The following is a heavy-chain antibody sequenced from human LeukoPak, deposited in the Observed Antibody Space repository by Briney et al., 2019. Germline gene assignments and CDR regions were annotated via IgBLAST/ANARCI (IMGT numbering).Heavy chain of an antibody. J-gene: IGHJ4*02. Sequence: GGSLRLSCAASGFTFSSYSMHWVRQAPGKGLEWVAFIRYDGSNKYYADSVKGRFTISRDNSKNTLYLQMNSLRAEDTAVYYCAKDSRPAAYFDYWGQGTLVTVSS. V-gene: IGHV3-30*02. CDR1: GFTFSSYS. CDR2: IRYDGSNK. D-gene: IGHD2-2*01. CDR3: AKDSRPAAYFDY.